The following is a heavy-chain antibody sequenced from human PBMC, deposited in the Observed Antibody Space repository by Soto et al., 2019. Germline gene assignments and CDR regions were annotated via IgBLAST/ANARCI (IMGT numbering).Heavy chain of an antibody. CDR2: IIPNSGTI. D-gene: IGHD2-15*01. V-gene: IGHV1-69*13. CDR1: GGTFSTHA. J-gene: IGHJ6*02. CDR3: ARGYCSGGNCYSGMDV. Sequence: SVKVSCKGAGGTFSTHAIIWVRQAPGQGRAWMGGIIPNSGTIYPAQKFQDRVILSADDLGITANMELNSLRSDDTAVYYCARGYCSGGNCYSGMDVWGQGTTVTVSS.